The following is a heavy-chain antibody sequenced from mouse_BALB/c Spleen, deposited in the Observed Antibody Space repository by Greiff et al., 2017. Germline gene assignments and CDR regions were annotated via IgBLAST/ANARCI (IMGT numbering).Heavy chain of an antibody. D-gene: IGHD1-2*01. J-gene: IGHJ4*01. Sequence: EVQGVESGAELVKPGASVKLSCTASGFNIKDTYMHWVKQRPEQGLEWIGRIDPANGNTKYDPKFQGKATITADTSSNTAYLQLSSLTSEDTAVYYCARFTTATMDYWGQGTSVTVSS. CDR1: GFNIKDTY. CDR3: ARFTTATMDY. CDR2: IDPANGNT. V-gene: IGHV14-3*02.